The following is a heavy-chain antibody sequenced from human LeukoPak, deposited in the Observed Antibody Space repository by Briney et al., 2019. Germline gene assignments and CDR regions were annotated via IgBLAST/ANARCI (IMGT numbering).Heavy chain of an antibody. CDR3: ATYTHWVAGDV. CDR1: GGSFSGYY. V-gene: IGHV3-7*01. D-gene: IGHD3-16*01. J-gene: IGHJ6*02. CDR2: MNQDGSEK. Sequence: PSETLSLTCAVYGGSFSGYYWSWIRQPPGKGLEWVANMNQDGSEKDYVDSVKGRFTISRDNARNSLYLQMGSLRAEDTAVYYCATYTHWVAGDVWGQGTTVTVSS.